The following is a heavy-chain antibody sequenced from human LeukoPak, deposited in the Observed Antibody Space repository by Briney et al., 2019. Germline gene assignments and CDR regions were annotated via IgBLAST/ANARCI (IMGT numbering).Heavy chain of an antibody. D-gene: IGHD3-10*01. CDR1: GYTFTGYY. Sequence: GASVKVSCKASGYTFTGYYIHWVRQAPGQGLEWMGWINPNSGDTNYPRKFQGRVTMTRDTSISTAYMELSRLRSDDTALYYCVRPEYGLGSYLDYWGQGTLVTVSS. CDR3: VRPEYGLGSYLDY. J-gene: IGHJ4*02. CDR2: INPNSGDT. V-gene: IGHV1-2*02.